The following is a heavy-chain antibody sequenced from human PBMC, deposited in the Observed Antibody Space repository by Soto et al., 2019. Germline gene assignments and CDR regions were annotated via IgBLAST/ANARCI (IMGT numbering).Heavy chain of an antibody. D-gene: IGHD6-13*01. Sequence: LSLTCAVYGGSFSGYYWSWIRQPPGKGLEWIGEINHSGSTNYNPSLKSRVTISVDTSKNQFSLKLSSVTAADTAVYYCAREGQPRRRFGMDVWGQGTTVTVSS. CDR1: GGSFSGYY. CDR2: INHSGST. CDR3: AREGQPRRRFGMDV. V-gene: IGHV4-34*01. J-gene: IGHJ6*02.